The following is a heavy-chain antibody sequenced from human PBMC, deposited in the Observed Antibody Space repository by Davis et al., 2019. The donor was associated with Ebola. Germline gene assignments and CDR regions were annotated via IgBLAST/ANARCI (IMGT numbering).Heavy chain of an antibody. J-gene: IGHJ4*02. CDR1: GGSISSGDYY. CDR2: IYFSGST. D-gene: IGHD6-13*01. Sequence: SETLSLTCTVSGGSISSGDYYWGWIRQSPGKGLEWIGSIYFSGSTFYNPSLKSRVTISVDTSKNQFSLKLSSVTAADTAVYYCARSSSSWYFYYFDYWGQGTLVTVSS. CDR3: ARSSSSWYFYYFDY. V-gene: IGHV4-39*07.